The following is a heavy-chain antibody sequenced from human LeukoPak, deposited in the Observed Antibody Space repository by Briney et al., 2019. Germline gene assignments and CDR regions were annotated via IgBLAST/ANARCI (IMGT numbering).Heavy chain of an antibody. J-gene: IGHJ4*02. CDR3: ATFGADIVVVPAAINYFDY. CDR2: ISGSGGST. Sequence: GGSLRLSCAASGFTFSSYAMSWVRQAPGKGLEWVSAISGSGGSTYYADSVKGWFTISRDNSKNTLYLQMNSLRAEDTAVYYCATFGADIVVVPAAINYFDYWGQGTLVRLL. D-gene: IGHD2-2*01. CDR1: GFTFSSYA. V-gene: IGHV3-23*01.